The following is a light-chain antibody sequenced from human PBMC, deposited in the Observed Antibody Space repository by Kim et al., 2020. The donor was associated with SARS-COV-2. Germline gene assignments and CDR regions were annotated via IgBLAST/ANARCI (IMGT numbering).Light chain of an antibody. CDR1: KLGDKY. Sequence: GSPGQTTSITCSADKLGDKYVSWYRQRPGQSPVVVIYQDNKRPSWIPERFSGSNSGNTATLTISGTQAMDEADYYCQAWDSTSVIFGGGTQLTVL. CDR3: QAWDSTSVI. V-gene: IGLV3-1*01. J-gene: IGLJ2*01. CDR2: QDN.